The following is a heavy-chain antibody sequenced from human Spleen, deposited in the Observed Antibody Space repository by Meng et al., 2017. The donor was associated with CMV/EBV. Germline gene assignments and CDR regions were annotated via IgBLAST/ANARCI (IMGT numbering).Heavy chain of an antibody. D-gene: IGHD2-15*01. Sequence: GESLKISCAASGFTVSSNYMSWVRQAPGEGLEWVSAISYIGEGTYYADSVKGRFTISRDNSKNTLYLQMDSLRAEDTAVYYCAKAACSSGSCYSNFWGQGTLVTVSS. CDR3: AKAACSSGSCYSNF. CDR2: ISYIGEGT. V-gene: IGHV3-23*01. CDR1: GFTVSSNY. J-gene: IGHJ4*02.